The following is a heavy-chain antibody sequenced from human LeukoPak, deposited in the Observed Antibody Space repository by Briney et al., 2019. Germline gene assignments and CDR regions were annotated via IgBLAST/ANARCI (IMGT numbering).Heavy chain of an antibody. D-gene: IGHD3-22*01. Sequence: ASVKVSCKASGYTFTGYYMHWVRQAPGQGLEWMGWINPNNGGTNYAQKFQGRVTMTRDTSISTAYMELSRLRSDDTAVYYCARDGGYYYDSSGYRTYYYYYMDVWGKGTTVTVSS. V-gene: IGHV1-2*02. CDR2: INPNNGGT. CDR1: GYTFTGYY. J-gene: IGHJ6*03. CDR3: ARDGGYYYDSSGYRTYYYYYMDV.